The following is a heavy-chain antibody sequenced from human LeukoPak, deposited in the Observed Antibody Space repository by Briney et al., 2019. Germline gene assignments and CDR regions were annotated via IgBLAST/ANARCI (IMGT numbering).Heavy chain of an antibody. Sequence: GGSLRLSCAASGFTFTSYSVNWVRQAPGKGLEWVSYISISSSTIYYGDSVKGRFTISRDNAKNSVYLQMNSLRDGDTAVYYCARELGYCTGTTCSVHYYGMDVWGQGTTVTVS. J-gene: IGHJ6*02. CDR1: GFTFTSYS. CDR3: ARELGYCTGTTCSVHYYGMDV. CDR2: ISISSSTI. D-gene: IGHD2-2*01. V-gene: IGHV3-48*02.